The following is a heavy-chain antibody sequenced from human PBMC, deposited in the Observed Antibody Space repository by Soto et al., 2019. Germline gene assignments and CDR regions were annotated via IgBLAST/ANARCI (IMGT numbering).Heavy chain of an antibody. CDR3: ARGFWGGSRYLFDY. V-gene: IGHV6-1*01. CDR2: TYYRSKWNN. CDR1: GDSVSSNSAT. D-gene: IGHD3-3*01. J-gene: IGHJ4*02. Sequence: SPTLSLTCAISGDSVSSNSATWNWIRQSPSRGLEWLGRTYYRSKWNNDYAVSVYSRITINPDTSQNQLSLQLNSVTPEDTAVYYCARGFWGGSRYLFDYWGQGTLVTVSS.